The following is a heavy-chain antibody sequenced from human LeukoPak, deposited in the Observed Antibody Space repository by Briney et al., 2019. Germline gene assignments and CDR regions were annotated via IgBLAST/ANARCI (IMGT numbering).Heavy chain of an antibody. CDR3: ARDGGGTSADYYFDY. CDR1: RFTFTSYA. V-gene: IGHV3-30*04. J-gene: IGHJ4*02. Sequence: TGGSLRLSCAASRFTFTSYAMHWVRQAPGKGLEWVAVLSYDGRDKYYADSVKGRFTISRDNSKSTLYLQMNSLRAEDTAVYYCARDGGGTSADYYFDYWGQGTLVTVSS. CDR2: LSYDGRDK. D-gene: IGHD2-2*01.